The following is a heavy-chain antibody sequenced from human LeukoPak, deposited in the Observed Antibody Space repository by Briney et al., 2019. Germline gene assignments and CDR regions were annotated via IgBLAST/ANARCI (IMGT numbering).Heavy chain of an antibody. CDR2: MNPNSGNT. V-gene: IGHV1-8*03. Sequence: ASVKVSCKASGGTFSSYAINWVRQATGQGLEWMGWMNPNSGNTGYAQKFQGRVTITRNTSISTAYMELSSLRSEDTAVYYCARSTYYYDSSGYSFGYWGQGTLVTVSS. CDR3: ARSTYYYDSSGYSFGY. D-gene: IGHD3-22*01. CDR1: GGTFSSYA. J-gene: IGHJ4*02.